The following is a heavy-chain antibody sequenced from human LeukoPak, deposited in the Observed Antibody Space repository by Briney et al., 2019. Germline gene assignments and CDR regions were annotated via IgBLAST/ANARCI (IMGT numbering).Heavy chain of an antibody. D-gene: IGHD3-9*01. CDR2: FSGSGGST. V-gene: IGHV3-23*01. J-gene: IGHJ4*02. CDR3: AKAGLRYFHWLSYYFDY. Sequence: GGSLRLSCAASGFTFSSYAVSWVRQAPGKGLEWVSAFSGSGGSTYYADSVKGRFAISRDNSKNTLYLQMNSLRAEDTAVYYCAKAGLRYFHWLSYYFDYWGQGTLVTVSS. CDR1: GFTFSSYA.